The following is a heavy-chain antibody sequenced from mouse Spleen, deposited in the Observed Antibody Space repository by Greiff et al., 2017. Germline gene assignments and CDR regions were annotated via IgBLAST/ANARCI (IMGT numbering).Heavy chain of an antibody. D-gene: IGHD2-4*01. CDR3: ARSRDYELDYAMDY. CDR2: IYPGDGDT. CDR1: GYAFSSYW. V-gene: IGHV1-80*01. J-gene: IGHJ4*01. Sequence: QVQLQQSGAELVKPGASVKISCKASGYAFSSYWMNWVKQRPGKGLEWIGQIYPGDGDTNYNGKFKGKATLTADKSSSTAYMQLSSLTSEDSAVYFCARSRDYELDYAMDYWGQGTSVTVSS.